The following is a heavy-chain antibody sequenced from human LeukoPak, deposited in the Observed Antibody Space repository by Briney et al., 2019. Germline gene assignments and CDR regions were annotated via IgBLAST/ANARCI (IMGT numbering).Heavy chain of an antibody. CDR3: AREAGGEPTSPVDY. Sequence: GRSLRLSCAASGFTFSSYGMHWVRQAPGKGLEWVSYISSSSSTIYYADSVKGRFTISRDNAKNSLYLQMNSLRAEDTVVYYCAREAGGEPTSPVDYWGQGTLVTVSS. D-gene: IGHD1-26*01. V-gene: IGHV3-48*04. J-gene: IGHJ4*02. CDR1: GFTFSSYG. CDR2: ISSSSSTI.